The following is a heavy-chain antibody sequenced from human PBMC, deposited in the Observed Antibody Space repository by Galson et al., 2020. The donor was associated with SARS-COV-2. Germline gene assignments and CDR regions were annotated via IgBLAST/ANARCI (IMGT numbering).Heavy chain of an antibody. CDR2: IKQDGREK. CDR1: GFTFSSYW. V-gene: IGHV3-7*03. D-gene: IGHD3-3*01. J-gene: IGHJ6*03. Sequence: GGSLRPSCAASGFTFSSYWMSWVRQAPGKGLEWVANIKQDGREKYNVDSAKGRFTISRDNAKNSLYLQMNSLRAEDTAVYYCARVNYDFWSGYGYYYYYMDVWGKGTTVTVSS. CDR3: ARVNYDFWSGYGYYYYYMDV.